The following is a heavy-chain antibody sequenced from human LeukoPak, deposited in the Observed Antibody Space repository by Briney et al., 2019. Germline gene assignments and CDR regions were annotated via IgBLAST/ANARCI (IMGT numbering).Heavy chain of an antibody. D-gene: IGHD1-26*01. Sequence: PGGPLRLSCAASGFTYEDFGMSWLPEATGKGLVWGSGINWNGGSTGYADSVKGRFTISRDNAKNSLYLQMNSLRAEDTALYYCARDREWELLDYWGQGTLVTVSS. V-gene: IGHV3-20*04. CDR2: INWNGGST. CDR3: ARDREWELLDY. J-gene: IGHJ4*02. CDR1: GFTYEDFG.